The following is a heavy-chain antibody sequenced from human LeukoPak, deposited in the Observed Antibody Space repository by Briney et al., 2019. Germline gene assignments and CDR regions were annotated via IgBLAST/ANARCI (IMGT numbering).Heavy chain of an antibody. CDR1: GGTFSSYA. V-gene: IGHV1-69*05. J-gene: IGHJ6*03. CDR2: IIPIFGTA. CDR3: ARDQGGGIPAAADYYYYMDV. D-gene: IGHD2-2*01. Sequence: SVKVSCKASGGTFSSYAISWVRQAPGQGLEWMGGIIPIFGTANYAQKFQGRVTITTDESTSTAYMEMSSLRSEDTAVYYCARDQGGGIPAAADYYYYMDVWGKGTTVTVSS.